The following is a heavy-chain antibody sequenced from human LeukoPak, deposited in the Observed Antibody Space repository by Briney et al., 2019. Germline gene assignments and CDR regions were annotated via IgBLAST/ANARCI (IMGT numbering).Heavy chain of an antibody. CDR2: IGGGGTP. D-gene: IGHD6-19*01. V-gene: IGHV3-23*01. J-gene: IGHJ4*02. CDR1: GFTFSRYD. Sequence: GGSLRLSCAASGFTFSRYDMSWVRQAPGRGLEWVSAIGGGGTPYYADSVKGRFTISRDNSKNTLYLQMNSLRAEDTAVYYCAKDDHGGSGWRDYFDQWGQGTLVTVSS. CDR3: AKDDHGGSGWRDYFDQ.